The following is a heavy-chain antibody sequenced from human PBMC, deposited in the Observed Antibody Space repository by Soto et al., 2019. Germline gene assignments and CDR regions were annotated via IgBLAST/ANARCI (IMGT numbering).Heavy chain of an antibody. J-gene: IGHJ3*02. CDR1: GFTFSSYD. V-gene: IGHV3-13*01. CDR3: ARARNNDAFDI. Sequence: EVQLVESGGGWVQPGGSLRLSCAASGFTFSSYDMHWVRQATGKGLEWVSAIGTAGDTYYPGSVKGRFTISRENAKNSLYLQMNSLRAGDTAVYYCARARNNDAFDIWGQGTMVTVSS. CDR2: IGTAGDT.